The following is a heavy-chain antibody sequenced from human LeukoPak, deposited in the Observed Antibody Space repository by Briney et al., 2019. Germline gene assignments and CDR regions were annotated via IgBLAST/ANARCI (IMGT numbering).Heavy chain of an antibody. V-gene: IGHV1-2*02. J-gene: IGHJ4*02. CDR3: ARSWYSSNWYD. Sequence: ASVKVSCKASGYTFTGYYMHWVRQAPGQGLEWMGWINPNGGGTHYAENVQGRFTMSRDTSISTPYMELSRLRSDDTAVYCCARSWYSSNWYDWGQGTLVTVSS. CDR2: INPNGGGT. CDR1: GYTFTGYY. D-gene: IGHD6-13*01.